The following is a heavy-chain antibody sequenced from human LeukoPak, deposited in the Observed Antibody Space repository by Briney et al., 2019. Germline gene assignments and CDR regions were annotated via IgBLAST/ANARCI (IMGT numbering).Heavy chain of an antibody. CDR2: IYTSGST. V-gene: IGHV4-4*07. CDR3: ARERYSSSWYGGNYYYYMDV. D-gene: IGHD6-13*01. CDR1: GGSISSYY. Sequence: SETLSLTCTVSGGSISSYYWSWIRQPAGKGLEWIGRIYTSGSTNYNPFLKSRVTMSVDTSKNQFSLKLSSVTAADTAVYYCARERYSSSWYGGNYYYYMDVWGKGTTVTVSS. J-gene: IGHJ6*03.